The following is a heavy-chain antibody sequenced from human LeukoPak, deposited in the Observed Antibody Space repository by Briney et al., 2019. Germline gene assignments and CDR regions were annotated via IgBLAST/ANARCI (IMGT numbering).Heavy chain of an antibody. D-gene: IGHD3-22*01. Sequence: HPGGSLRLSCAASGFTFTSSGMTWVRQTPRKGLEWVSGIGGSGISTYYADSVKGRFTISRDNSKNTLFLQMNSLRAEDTAVYYCAKFTPTYYYDNSKGYPDYWGQGTLVTVSS. V-gene: IGHV3-23*01. CDR2: IGGSGIST. CDR3: AKFTPTYYYDNSKGYPDY. CDR1: GFTFTSSG. J-gene: IGHJ4*02.